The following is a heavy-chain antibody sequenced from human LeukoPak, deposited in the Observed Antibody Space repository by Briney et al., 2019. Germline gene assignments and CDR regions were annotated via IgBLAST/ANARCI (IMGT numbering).Heavy chain of an antibody. J-gene: IGHJ5*02. CDR1: GGSISSSIYY. V-gene: IGHV4-39*01. D-gene: IGHD3-10*01. CDR2: IYYSGST. CDR3: ARLCRITIARGWFDP. Sequence: SETLSLTCTVSGGSISSSIYYWGWIRQPPGKGLEWIGSIYYSGSTYYNPSLKSRVTISVDTSKNQFSLKLSSVTAADTAVYYCARLCRITIARGWFDPWGQGTLVTVSS.